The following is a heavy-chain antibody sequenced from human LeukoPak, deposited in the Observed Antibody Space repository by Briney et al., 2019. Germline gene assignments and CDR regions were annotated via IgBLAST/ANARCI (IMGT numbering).Heavy chain of an antibody. Sequence: ASVKVSCKASGYTFTSYDINWVRQATGQGLGWMGWMNPNSGNTGYAQKFQGRVTMTRNTSISTAYMELSSLRSEDTAVYYCAREYSSSWYYYYYMDVWGKGTTVTISS. V-gene: IGHV1-8*01. CDR2: MNPNSGNT. D-gene: IGHD6-13*01. J-gene: IGHJ6*03. CDR3: AREYSSSWYYYYYMDV. CDR1: GYTFTSYD.